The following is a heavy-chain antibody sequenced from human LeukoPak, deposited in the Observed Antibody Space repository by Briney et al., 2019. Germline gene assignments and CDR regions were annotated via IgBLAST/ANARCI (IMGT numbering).Heavy chain of an antibody. J-gene: IGHJ4*02. CDR2: ISGSGGST. D-gene: IGHD2-2*01. V-gene: IGHV3-23*01. Sequence: GGSLRLSCAASGFTFSSYAMSWVRQAPGKGLEWVSAISGSGGSTYYAASVKGRFTISRDNSKNTLYLQMNSLRAEDTAVYYCAKFTVVPAAIAYGDYWGQGTLVTVSS. CDR1: GFTFSSYA. CDR3: AKFTVVPAAIAYGDY.